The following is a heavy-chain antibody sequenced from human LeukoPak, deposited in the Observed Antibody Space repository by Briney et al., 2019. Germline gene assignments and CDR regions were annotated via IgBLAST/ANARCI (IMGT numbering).Heavy chain of an antibody. CDR1: GFTFNNYY. CDR2: ITSSSTYT. Sequence: PGGSLRLSCAASGFTFNNYYMAWIRQAPGKGLEWVSYITSSSTYTNYADSVRGRFTTSRDNAKNSLYLQMNGLRAEDTAVYYCARAAVYSNNWEPGYFQQWGQGTLVTVAS. D-gene: IGHD6-13*01. V-gene: IGHV3-11*03. CDR3: ARAAVYSNNWEPGYFQQ. J-gene: IGHJ1*01.